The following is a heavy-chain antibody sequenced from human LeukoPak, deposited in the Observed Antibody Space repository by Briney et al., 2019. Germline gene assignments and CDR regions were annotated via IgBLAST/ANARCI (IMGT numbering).Heavy chain of an antibody. Sequence: QSGGSLRLSCAASGFTFSSYAMSWVRQAPGKGLEWVSYISSSGSTIYYADSVKGRFTISRDNAKNSLYLQMNSLRAEDTAVYYCARDGSDGMEWGQGTLVTVSS. J-gene: IGHJ4*02. CDR3: ARDGSDGME. CDR2: ISSSGSTI. CDR1: GFTFSSYA. V-gene: IGHV3-48*03. D-gene: IGHD6-13*01.